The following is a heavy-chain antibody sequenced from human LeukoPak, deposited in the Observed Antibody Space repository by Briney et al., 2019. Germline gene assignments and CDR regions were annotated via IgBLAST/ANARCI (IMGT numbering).Heavy chain of an antibody. CDR2: ISAYNGNT. CDR3: ARDSYCSSTSCSPENWFDP. V-gene: IGHV1-18*01. J-gene: IGHJ5*02. Sequence: ASVKVSCMASGYTFTSYGISWVRQAPGQGLERMGWISAYNGNTNYAQKLQGRVTMTTDTSTSTAYMELRSLRSDDTAVYYCARDSYCSSTSCSPENWFDPWGQGTLVTVSS. D-gene: IGHD2-2*01. CDR1: GYTFTSYG.